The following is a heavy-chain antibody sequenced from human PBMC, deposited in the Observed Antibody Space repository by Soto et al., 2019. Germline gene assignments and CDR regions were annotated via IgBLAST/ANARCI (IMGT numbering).Heavy chain of an antibody. Sequence: GESLKISCRCSGYSFNRYWIGLVRQLPGKGLEWMGIIFPGDSDTRYSPSFQGQVTISVDKSISAAYLQWGSLKASDTAIYYCARQGDAYGDYVAGGMDVWGQGTTVTVSS. CDR1: GYSFNRYW. V-gene: IGHV5-51*01. CDR2: IFPGDSDT. D-gene: IGHD4-17*01. J-gene: IGHJ6*02. CDR3: ARQGDAYGDYVAGGMDV.